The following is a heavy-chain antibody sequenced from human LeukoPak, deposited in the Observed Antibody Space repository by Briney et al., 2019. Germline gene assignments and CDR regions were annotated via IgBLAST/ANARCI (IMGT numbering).Heavy chain of an antibody. CDR2: TSYDGTAQ. D-gene: IGHD3-10*01. Sequence: PGGSLRLSCAASGFTFSSYGMHWVRQVPGKGLEWVAVTSYDGTAQYYADSVRGRFTISRDNAKNSLYLQMSSLRAEDTAVYYCARDFGYFWGQGTLVTVSS. J-gene: IGHJ4*02. CDR3: ARDFGYF. V-gene: IGHV3-30*03. CDR1: GFTFSSYG.